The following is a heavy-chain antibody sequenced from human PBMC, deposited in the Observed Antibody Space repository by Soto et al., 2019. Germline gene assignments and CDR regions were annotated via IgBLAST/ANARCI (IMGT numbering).Heavy chain of an antibody. Sequence: SVKVSCKASGGTFSSYAISWVRQAPGQGLEWMGGIIPIFGTANYAQKFQGRVTITADESTSTAYMELSSLRSEDTAVYYCARDTSSTSGYFDYWGQGTLVTVSS. J-gene: IGHJ4*02. CDR3: ARDTSSTSGYFDY. CDR2: IIPIFGTA. CDR1: GGTFSSYA. D-gene: IGHD3-10*01. V-gene: IGHV1-69*13.